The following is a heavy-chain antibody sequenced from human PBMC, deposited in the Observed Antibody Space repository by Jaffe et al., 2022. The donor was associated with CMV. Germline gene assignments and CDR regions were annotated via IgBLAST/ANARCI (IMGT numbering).Heavy chain of an antibody. CDR3: AICEGVDH. Sequence: QVQLVQSGAEVKKPGASVKVSCKASGYSFNTYGISWVRQAPGQGLEWMGWISVYNGDTNYAQKFQGRLTMTTETSTTTAYMELRSLRADDTAIYYCAICEGVDHWGQGSLVTVSS. J-gene: IGHJ5*02. CDR1: GYSFNTYG. CDR2: ISVYNGDT. V-gene: IGHV1-18*01. D-gene: IGHD1-26*01.